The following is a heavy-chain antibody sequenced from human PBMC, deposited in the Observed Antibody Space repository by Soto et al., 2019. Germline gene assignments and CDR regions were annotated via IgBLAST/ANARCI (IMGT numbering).Heavy chain of an antibody. Sequence: PSVKVSCKASGYTFTSYGISWVRQAPGQGLEWMGWISAYNGNTNYAQKLQGRVTMTTDTSTSTAYMELRSLRSDDTAVYYCARFGVVRGVINYYGMDVWGQGTTVTVSS. CDR2: ISAYNGNT. V-gene: IGHV1-18*04. CDR1: GYTFTSYG. J-gene: IGHJ6*02. D-gene: IGHD3-10*01. CDR3: ARFGVVRGVINYYGMDV.